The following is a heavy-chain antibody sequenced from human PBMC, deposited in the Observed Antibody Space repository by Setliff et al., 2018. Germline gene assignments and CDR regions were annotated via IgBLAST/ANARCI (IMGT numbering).Heavy chain of an antibody. J-gene: IGHJ6*03. V-gene: IGHV1-69*05. D-gene: IGHD5-18*01. Sequence: GASVKVSCKASGGTFSSYGISWVRQAPGQGLEWMGGTIPTFGSTNYAQKFQDRVTIITDESTSTAYMELRSLRTEDTAVYYCAREGVDTRSSTDYRYYKDVWGKGTTVTVSS. CDR3: AREGVDTRSSTDYRYYKDV. CDR1: GGTFSSYG. CDR2: TIPTFGST.